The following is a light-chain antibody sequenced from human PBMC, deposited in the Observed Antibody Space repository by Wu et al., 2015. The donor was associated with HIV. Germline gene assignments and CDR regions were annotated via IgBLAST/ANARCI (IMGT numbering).Light chain of an antibody. J-gene: IGKJ2*01. Sequence: DIQMTQSPSPLSASVGDRVTITCRASQNINTYLNWYQQKPGRAPKLLIYAAATLQSGVPSRFSGSGSGTDFTPTISGLQPDDFATYYCHQSYSSPYTFGQGTKLDIK. V-gene: IGKV1-39*01. CDR2: AAA. CDR1: QNINTY. CDR3: HQSYSSPYT.